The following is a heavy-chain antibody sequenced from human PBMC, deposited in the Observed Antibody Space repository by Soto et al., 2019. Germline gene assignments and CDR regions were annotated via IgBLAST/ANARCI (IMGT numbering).Heavy chain of an antibody. D-gene: IGHD1-1*01. CDR1: GFTFSSYG. Sequence: QVQLVESGGGVVQPGRSLRLSCAASGFTFSSYGTHWVRQAPGKGLEWVTVIWFDGSNKYYADSVKGRFTISRDNSKNTLYLKMNSLRAEDTAVYYWARDLGSATRYSYYCSGMAVWGQGTRVTVSS. CDR3: ARDLGSATRYSYYCSGMAV. J-gene: IGHJ6*02. V-gene: IGHV3-33*01. CDR2: IWFDGSNK.